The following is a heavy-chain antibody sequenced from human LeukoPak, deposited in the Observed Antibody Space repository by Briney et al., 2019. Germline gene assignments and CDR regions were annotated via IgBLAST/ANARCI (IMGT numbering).Heavy chain of an antibody. Sequence: GGSLRLSCAASGFTFSSYGMHWVRQAPGKGLEWVAVISYDGSNKYYADSVKGRFTISRDNAKNSLYLQMNSLRAEDTAVYYCARERIRNFWSAYAFDIWGQGTMVTVSS. CDR2: ISYDGSNK. J-gene: IGHJ3*02. CDR1: GFTFSSYG. V-gene: IGHV3-30*03. CDR3: ARERIRNFWSAYAFDI. D-gene: IGHD3-3*01.